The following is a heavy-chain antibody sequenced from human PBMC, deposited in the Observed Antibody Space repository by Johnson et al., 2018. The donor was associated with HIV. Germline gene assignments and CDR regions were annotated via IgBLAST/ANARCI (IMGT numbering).Heavy chain of an antibody. V-gene: IGHV3-33*05. CDR2: ISYDGSKV. Sequence: LSCAASGFTFSSYGMHWVRQAPGKGLEWVAFISYDGSKVYYVDSVKGRFTISRDNSKNTLYLQMNSLRAEDTAVYYCARERGISGAFDIWGQGTMVTVSS. CDR1: GFTFSSYG. D-gene: IGHD3-10*01. CDR3: ARERGISGAFDI. J-gene: IGHJ3*02.